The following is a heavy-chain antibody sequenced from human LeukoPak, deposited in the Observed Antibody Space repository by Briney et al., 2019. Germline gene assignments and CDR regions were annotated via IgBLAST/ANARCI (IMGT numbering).Heavy chain of an antibody. CDR2: IYYSGST. J-gene: IGHJ4*02. CDR1: GGSISSYY. V-gene: IGHV4-59*01. CDR3: AAAVAGSVDY. Sequence: PSXTLSLTCTVSGGSISSYYWSWIRQPPGKGLEWIGYIYYSGSTNYNPSLKSRITISVETSKNQFSLKLSSVTAADTAVYYCAAAVAGSVDYWGQGTLVTVSS. D-gene: IGHD6-19*01.